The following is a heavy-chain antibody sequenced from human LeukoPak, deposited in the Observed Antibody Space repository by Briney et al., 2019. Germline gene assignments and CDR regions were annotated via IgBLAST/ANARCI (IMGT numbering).Heavy chain of an antibody. CDR3: ASVVVDSGWSQGPNWFDP. Sequence: GASVKVSCKASGYTFTSYGISWVRQAPGQGLEWMGWISAYNGNTNYAQKLQGRVTMTTDTSTSTAYMELRSLRSDDTAVYYCASVVVDSGWSQGPNWFDPWGQGTLVTVSS. CDR2: ISAYNGNT. CDR1: GYTFTSYG. J-gene: IGHJ5*02. V-gene: IGHV1-18*01. D-gene: IGHD6-19*01.